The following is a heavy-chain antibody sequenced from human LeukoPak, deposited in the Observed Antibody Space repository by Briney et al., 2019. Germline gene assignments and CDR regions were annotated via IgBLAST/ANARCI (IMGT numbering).Heavy chain of an antibody. Sequence: GGSLRLSCAASGFSFSDYYMSWIRQAPGKGLEWVSYISSSSTYTNYADSVKGRFTISRDNAKNSLYLQMNSLRADDTAVYYCAREGKQWLVHWFDPWGQGTLVTISS. J-gene: IGHJ5*02. CDR3: AREGKQWLVHWFDP. CDR2: ISSSSTYT. V-gene: IGHV3-11*06. CDR1: GFSFSDYY. D-gene: IGHD6-19*01.